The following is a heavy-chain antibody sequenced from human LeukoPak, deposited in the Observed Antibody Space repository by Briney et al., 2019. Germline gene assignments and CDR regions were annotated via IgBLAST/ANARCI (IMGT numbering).Heavy chain of an antibody. D-gene: IGHD6-13*01. Sequence: SQTLSLTCAISGDSVSSNSAAWNWIRQSPSRGLEWLGRTYYRSKWYNDYAVSVKSRININPDTSKNQFSLQLNSVTPEDTAVYYCARDAEKRYSSSWYPYNWFDPWGQGTLVTVSS. J-gene: IGHJ5*02. CDR1: GDSVSSNSAA. CDR2: TYYRSKWYN. CDR3: ARDAEKRYSSSWYPYNWFDP. V-gene: IGHV6-1*01.